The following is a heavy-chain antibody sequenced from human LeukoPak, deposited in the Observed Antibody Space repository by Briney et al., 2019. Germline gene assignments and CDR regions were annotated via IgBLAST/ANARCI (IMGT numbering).Heavy chain of an antibody. Sequence: ASVKVSCKFSGYTLTELSMHWVRQAPGKGLEWMGGFDPEDGETIYAQKFQGRVTMTEDTSTDTAYMELSSLRSEDTAVYYCATTGTVATRNYYMDVWGKGTTVTVSS. CDR2: FDPEDGET. CDR3: ATTGTVATRNYYMDV. V-gene: IGHV1-24*01. CDR1: GYTLTELS. D-gene: IGHD1-14*01. J-gene: IGHJ6*03.